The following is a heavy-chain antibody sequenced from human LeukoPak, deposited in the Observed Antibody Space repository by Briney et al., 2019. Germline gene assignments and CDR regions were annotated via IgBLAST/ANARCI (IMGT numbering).Heavy chain of an antibody. V-gene: IGHV3-74*01. J-gene: IGHJ4*02. CDR3: ARDRGLPFDY. Sequence: PGGSLRLSCAASGFIFSTYWMHWVRQAPGKGLVWVSRINSDGSGTSYADSVKGRFTISRDNAKNTLYLQMNSLGAEDTAVYYCARDRGLPFDYWGQGTLVTASS. CDR2: INSDGSGT. CDR1: GFIFSTYW.